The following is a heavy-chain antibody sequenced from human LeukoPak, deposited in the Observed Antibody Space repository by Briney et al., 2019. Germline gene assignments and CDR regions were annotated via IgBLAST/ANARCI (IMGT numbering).Heavy chain of an antibody. CDR1: GYTFTSYA. Sequence: ASVKVSCKASGYTFTSYAMNWVRQAPGQGLEWMGWINTNTGNPTYAQGFTGRFVFSLDTSVSTAYLQISSLKAEDTAVYYCASPGSDYYYYMDVWGKGTTVTVSS. CDR2: INTNTGNP. CDR3: ASPGSDYYYYMDV. J-gene: IGHJ6*03. V-gene: IGHV7-4-1*02. D-gene: IGHD2-15*01.